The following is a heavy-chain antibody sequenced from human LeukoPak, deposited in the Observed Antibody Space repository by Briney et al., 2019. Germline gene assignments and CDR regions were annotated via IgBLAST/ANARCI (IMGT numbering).Heavy chain of an antibody. CDR1: GLTFSSYA. CDR2: ISGSGGST. J-gene: IGHJ5*02. Sequence: PGGSLRPSCAASGLTFSSYAMSWVRQAPGKGLEWVSAISGSGGSTYYADSVKGRFTISRDNSKNTLYLQMNSLRAEDTAVYYCAKRTVVAATNWFDPWGQGTLVTVSS. D-gene: IGHD2-15*01. CDR3: AKRTVVAATNWFDP. V-gene: IGHV3-23*01.